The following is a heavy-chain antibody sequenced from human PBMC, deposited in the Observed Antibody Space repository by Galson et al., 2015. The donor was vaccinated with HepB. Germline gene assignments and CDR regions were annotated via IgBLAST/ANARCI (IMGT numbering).Heavy chain of an antibody. Sequence: SLRLSCAASGFTFSSYGVHWVRQAPGKGLEWVAVLSYDGSNKYYADSVKGRFTISRDNSKNTLYLQMNSLRAEDTAVYYCAKGPYDYVWGSYPEFDYWGQGTLVTVSS. V-gene: IGHV3-30*18. CDR1: GFTFSSYG. CDR3: AKGPYDYVWGSYPEFDY. J-gene: IGHJ4*02. CDR2: LSYDGSNK. D-gene: IGHD3-16*02.